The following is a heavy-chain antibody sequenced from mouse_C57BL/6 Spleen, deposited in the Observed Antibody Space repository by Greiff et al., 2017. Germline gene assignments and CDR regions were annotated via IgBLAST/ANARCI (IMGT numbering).Heavy chain of an antibody. J-gene: IGHJ1*03. D-gene: IGHD2-4*01. CDR2: INPNYGTT. V-gene: IGHV1-39*01. Sequence: EVKLMESGPELVKPGASVKISCKASGYSFTDYNMNWVKQSNGKSLEWIGVINPNYGTTSYNQKFKGKATLTVDQSSSTAYMQLNSLTSEDSAVYYCARRVYYDYDDWYFDVWGTGTTVTVSS. CDR3: ARRVYYDYDDWYFDV. CDR1: GYSFTDYN.